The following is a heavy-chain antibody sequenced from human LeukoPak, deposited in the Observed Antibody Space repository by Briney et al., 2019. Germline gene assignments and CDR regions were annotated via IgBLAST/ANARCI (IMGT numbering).Heavy chain of an antibody. J-gene: IGHJ6*02. CDR3: ATGHMMAAAGRLFVYYGLDV. CDR1: GGSFSGYY. Sequence: MSSETLSLTCAVHGGSFSGYYWSWIRQPPGKGLEWIGEINHSGSTNYNPSLKSRVTISVDTSKNQFSLKLSSVTAADTAVYYCATGHMMAAAGRLFVYYGLDVWGQGTTVTVSS. CDR2: INHSGST. D-gene: IGHD6-13*01. V-gene: IGHV4-34*01.